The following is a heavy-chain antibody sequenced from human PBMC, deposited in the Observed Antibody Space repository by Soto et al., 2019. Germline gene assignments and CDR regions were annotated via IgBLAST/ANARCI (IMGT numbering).Heavy chain of an antibody. Sequence: SETLSLTCTVSGGSISNYYWNWVRQPPGKELEWIGYIYYSGSTNHNPSLKSRVTISVDTSKNQFSLKLSSVTAADTAVYYCARGGRTTLDYWGQGTLVTVSS. V-gene: IGHV4-59*01. CDR2: IYYSGST. CDR1: GGSISNYY. D-gene: IGHD1-7*01. J-gene: IGHJ4*02. CDR3: ARGGRTTLDY.